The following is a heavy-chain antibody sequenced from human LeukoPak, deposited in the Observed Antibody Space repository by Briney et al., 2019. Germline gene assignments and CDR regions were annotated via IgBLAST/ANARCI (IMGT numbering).Heavy chain of an antibody. CDR3: ARAKKLEQKGRYYYYYGMDV. Sequence: GRSLRLSCAASGFTFSSYAMHWVRQAPGKGLEWVAVISYDGSNKYYADSVKGRFTISRDNSKNTLYLQMNSLRAEDTAVYYCARAKKLEQKGRYYYYYGMDVWGQGTTVTVSS. V-gene: IGHV3-30*04. D-gene: IGHD1/OR15-1a*01. CDR1: GFTFSSYA. J-gene: IGHJ6*02. CDR2: ISYDGSNK.